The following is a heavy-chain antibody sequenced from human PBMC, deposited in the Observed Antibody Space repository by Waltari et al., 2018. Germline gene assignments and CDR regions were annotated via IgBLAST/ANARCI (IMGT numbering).Heavy chain of an antibody. CDR1: GGSISSSTYF. D-gene: IGHD3-10*01. Sequence: QLQLQESGPGLVKPSETLSLICTVSGGSISSSTYFWGWIRQPPGKGLEWIGNIFHSGSTDYNPSLKSRVTISGDTSKNHLSLKLRSVTAADTAIYYCARVVFLWFGESPGFDQWGQGTLVTVSS. J-gene: IGHJ4*02. CDR3: ARVVFLWFGESPGFDQ. CDR2: IFHSGST. V-gene: IGHV4-39*07.